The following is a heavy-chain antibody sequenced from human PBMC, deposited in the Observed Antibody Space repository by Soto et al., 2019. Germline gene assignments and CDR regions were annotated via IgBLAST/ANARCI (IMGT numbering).Heavy chain of an antibody. CDR1: GFTFSTYT. V-gene: IGHV3-23*01. CDR2: ISGSGGSP. Sequence: GGSLRLSCAASGFTFSTYTMGWVRRAPGKGLEWVSAISGSGGSPSYADSVQGRFSISRDNPKKTLYLQMNSLRAEDTAVYYCAKARCSTTNCYVPDYWGQGTLVTVSS. D-gene: IGHD2-2*01. CDR3: AKARCSTTNCYVPDY. J-gene: IGHJ4*02.